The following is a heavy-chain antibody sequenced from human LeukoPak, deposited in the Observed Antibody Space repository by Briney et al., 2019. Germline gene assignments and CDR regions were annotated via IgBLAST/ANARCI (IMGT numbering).Heavy chain of an antibody. V-gene: IGHV1-2*02. CDR1: GYTFTGYY. CDR2: INPNSGGT. D-gene: IGHD6-13*01. J-gene: IGHJ5*02. Sequence: ASVKVSCKASGYTFTGYYMHWVRQAPGQGLEWMGWINPNSGGTNYAQKFQGRVTMTRDTSISTAYMELSRLRSDDTAVYYCARGGVKSSWYRLGWFDPWGQGTLVTVSS. CDR3: ARGGVKSSWYRLGWFDP.